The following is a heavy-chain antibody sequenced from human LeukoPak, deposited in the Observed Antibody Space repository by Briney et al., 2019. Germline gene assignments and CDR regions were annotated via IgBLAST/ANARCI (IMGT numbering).Heavy chain of an antibody. CDR3: ARPPPHYYGSGSYHTDAFDI. CDR2: IYPGDSDT. Sequence: GESLKISRKGSGYSFTSYWIGWVRQMPGKGLEWMGLIYPGDSDTRYSPAFQGQVTISADKSISTAYLQWSSLKASDTAMYYCARPPPHYYGSGSYHTDAFDIWGQGTMVTVSS. V-gene: IGHV5-51*01. CDR1: GYSFTSYW. D-gene: IGHD3-10*01. J-gene: IGHJ3*02.